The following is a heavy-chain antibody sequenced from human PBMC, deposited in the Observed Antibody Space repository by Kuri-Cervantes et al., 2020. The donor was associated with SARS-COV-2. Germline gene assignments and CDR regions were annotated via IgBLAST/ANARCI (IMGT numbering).Heavy chain of an antibody. CDR1: GYTFTGYY. CDR3: ARGSITIFGVVTSFDD. CDR2: INPNSGGT. Sequence: ASVKVSCKASGYTFTGYYMHWVRQAPGQGLEWMGWINPNSGGTNYAQKFQGRVTMTRDTSISTAYIELSRLRSDDTAVYYCARGSITIFGVVTSFDDWGQGTLVTVSS. J-gene: IGHJ4*02. V-gene: IGHV1-2*02. D-gene: IGHD3-3*01.